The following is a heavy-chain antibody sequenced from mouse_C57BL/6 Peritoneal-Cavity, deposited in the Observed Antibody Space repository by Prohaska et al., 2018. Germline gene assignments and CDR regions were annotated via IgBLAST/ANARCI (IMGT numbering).Heavy chain of an antibody. CDR1: GYTFIDYY. CDR3: ARNAGSYYGSSDWYVDV. V-gene: IGHV1-84*01. CDR2: IYPGSGNN. J-gene: IGHJ1*03. Sequence: QIQLQQSGPELVKPGASVKISCKASGYTFIDYYINWVKQRPGQGLDWIGWIYPGSGNNKYNEKVNGKATLTVDTSSSTAYMQLSSRTSEDSAVYFCARNAGSYYGSSDWYVDVWGTGTTVTVSS. D-gene: IGHD1-1*01.